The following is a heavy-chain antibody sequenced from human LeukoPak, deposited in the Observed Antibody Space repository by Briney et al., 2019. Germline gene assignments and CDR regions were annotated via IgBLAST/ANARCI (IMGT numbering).Heavy chain of an antibody. CDR2: IYHSEST. CDR1: GYSISSGYY. J-gene: IGHJ4*02. CDR3: ARMVPAWDSSFYYFDY. D-gene: IGHD3-22*01. Sequence: PSETLSLTCTVSGYSISSGYYWGWIRQPPGKGLEWIGSIYHSESTYYNPSLKSRVTISVDTSQNQFSLKLSSVTAADTAVYYCARMVPAWDSSFYYFDYWGQGTLVTVSS. V-gene: IGHV4-38-2*02.